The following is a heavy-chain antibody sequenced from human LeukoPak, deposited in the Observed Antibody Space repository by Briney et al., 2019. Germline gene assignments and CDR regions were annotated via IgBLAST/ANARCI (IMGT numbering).Heavy chain of an antibody. J-gene: IGHJ4*02. CDR3: ARGAWGSGTSPHFDY. V-gene: IGHV4-59*01. CDR1: GGSITSYY. Sequence: PSETLSLTCTVSGGSITSYYCSWIRQPPGKGLEWIGYIYYDGSTSYNPSLKSRVTISVDTSKNQFSLRLSSVTAADTAVYYCARGAWGSGTSPHFDYWGQGTLVTVSS. CDR2: IYYDGST. D-gene: IGHD3-10*01.